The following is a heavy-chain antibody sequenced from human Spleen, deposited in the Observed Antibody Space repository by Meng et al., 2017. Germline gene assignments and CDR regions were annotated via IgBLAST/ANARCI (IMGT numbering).Heavy chain of an antibody. D-gene: IGHD2/OR15-2a*01. CDR2: IHHTGST. CDR3: ASAGYYCLDY. V-gene: IGHV4-4*02. J-gene: IGHJ4*02. Sequence: SETLSLTCAVSGGSISSGDWWSWVRQPPGKGLEWIGEIHHTGSTNYNPSFKSRVTILVDKSENLFSLRLTSVTAADTAVYYCASAGYYCLDYWGQGSQVTVSS. CDR1: GGSISSGDW.